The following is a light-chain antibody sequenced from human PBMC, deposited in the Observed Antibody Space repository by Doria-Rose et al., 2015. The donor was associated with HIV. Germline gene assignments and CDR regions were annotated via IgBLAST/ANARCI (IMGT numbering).Light chain of an antibody. CDR3: SSFGGNFHVL. CDR2: QVN. J-gene: IGLJ2*01. V-gene: IGLV2-8*01. Sequence: LTQPPSASGSPGQSVTLSCTGTNSDVGASDSVSWYQQHPGMAPKLLIYQVNKRPSGVPDRFSGSKSGNTASLTVSGLQVDDEGDYYCSSFGGNFHVLFGGGTKLSVL. CDR1: NSDVGASDS.